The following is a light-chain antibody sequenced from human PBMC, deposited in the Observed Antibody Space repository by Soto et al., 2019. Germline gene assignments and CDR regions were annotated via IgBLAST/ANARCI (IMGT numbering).Light chain of an antibody. CDR1: GSDIGSYNY. CDR2: DVN. J-gene: IGLJ2*01. V-gene: IGLV2-14*03. CDR3: SSYTTNSALFEV. Sequence: QSVLTQPASMSGSPGQSITISCTGTGSDIGSYNYVSWYQQHPGRAPKLIIYDVNTRPSGLSDRFSGSKSANTASLTISGLQAEDEAYYFCSSYTTNSALFEVFGGGTQLTVL.